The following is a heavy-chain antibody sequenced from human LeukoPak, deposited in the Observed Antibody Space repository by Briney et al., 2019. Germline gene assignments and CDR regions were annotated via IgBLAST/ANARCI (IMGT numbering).Heavy chain of an antibody. J-gene: IGHJ4*02. Sequence: GASVKVSCKASGYTFTSYDINWVRQATGQGLEWMGWMNPNSGITGYAQKFQGRVTMTRNTSISTAYMELSSLRSEDTAVYYCARSYGSLHPFDYWGQGTLVTVSS. CDR3: ARSYGSLHPFDY. D-gene: IGHD3-10*01. CDR1: GYTFTSYD. CDR2: MNPNSGIT. V-gene: IGHV1-8*01.